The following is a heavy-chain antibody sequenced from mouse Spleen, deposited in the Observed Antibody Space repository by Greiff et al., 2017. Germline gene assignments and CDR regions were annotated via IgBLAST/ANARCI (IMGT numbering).Heavy chain of an antibody. CDR2: IYPGDGDT. CDR3: ARWDYGKPPGSFDV. J-gene: IGHJ1*01. Sequence: QVQLQQSGPELVKPGASVKISCKASGYAFSSSWMNWVKQRPGKGLEWIGRIYPGDGDTNYNGKFKGKATLTADKSSSTAYMQLSSLTSEDSAVYFCARWDYGKPPGSFDVWGAGTTVTVSS. D-gene: IGHD2-1*01. V-gene: IGHV1-82*01. CDR1: GYAFSSSW.